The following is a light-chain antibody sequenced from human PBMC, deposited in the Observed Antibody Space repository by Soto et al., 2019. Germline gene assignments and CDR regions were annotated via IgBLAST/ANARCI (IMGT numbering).Light chain of an antibody. Sequence: QSVLTQPRSVSGSPGQSVTISCTGTSSDVGRYNYVSWYQHHPGTAPKVMIYDVSERPSGVPDRFSGSKSGNTASLTISGLPAEDEADYYCCSYAGSPRFVFGTGTKLTVL. CDR3: CSYAGSPRFV. CDR1: SSDVGRYNY. CDR2: DVS. V-gene: IGLV2-11*01. J-gene: IGLJ1*01.